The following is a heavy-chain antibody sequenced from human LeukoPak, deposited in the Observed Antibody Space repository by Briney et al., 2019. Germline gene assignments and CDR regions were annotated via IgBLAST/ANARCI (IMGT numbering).Heavy chain of an antibody. Sequence: PGGSLRLSCAASGFTFSSYGMHWVRQAPGKGLEWVAFIRYDGSNKYYADSVKGRFTISRDNSKNTLYLQMNSLRAEDTAVYYCAKDPHHYYGSGKFHPNDYWGQGTLVTVSS. CDR3: AKDPHHYYGSGKFHPNDY. D-gene: IGHD3-10*01. J-gene: IGHJ4*02. CDR1: GFTFSSYG. V-gene: IGHV3-30*02. CDR2: IRYDGSNK.